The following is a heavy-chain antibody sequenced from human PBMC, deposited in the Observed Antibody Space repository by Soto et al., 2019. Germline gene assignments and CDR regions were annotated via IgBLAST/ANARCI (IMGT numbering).Heavy chain of an antibody. CDR2: INTDGTTS. V-gene: IGHV3-74*01. J-gene: IGHJ4*02. Sequence: PGGSLRLSCAASGFTFSSYWMHWVRQAPGKGLAWVSRINTDGTTSSYADSVQGRFTVSRDNTKNTLYLQMNSLRVEDTAVYYCARDGGRSGYEDYWGQGTLVTVSS. CDR1: GFTFSSYW. CDR3: ARDGGRSGYEDY. D-gene: IGHD5-12*01.